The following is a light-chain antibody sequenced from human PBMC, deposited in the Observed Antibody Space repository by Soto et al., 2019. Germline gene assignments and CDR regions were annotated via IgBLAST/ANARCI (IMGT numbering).Light chain of an antibody. V-gene: IGLV2-14*01. CDR3: SSYRDSSTLNV. CDR1: NSDVGDYDY. Sequence: QPVLTQPASVSGSPGQSITISCTGTNSDVGDYDYVSWYQQHPGEAPKLLIYEVSNRPSGVSNRFSGSKSGNTASLTISGLQAEDEADYYCSSYRDSSTLNVFGTGTKLTVL. CDR2: EVS. J-gene: IGLJ1*01.